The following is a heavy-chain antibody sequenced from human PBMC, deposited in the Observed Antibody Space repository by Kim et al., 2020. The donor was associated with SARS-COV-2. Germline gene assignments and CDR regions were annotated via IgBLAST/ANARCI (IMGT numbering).Heavy chain of an antibody. J-gene: IGHJ4*02. Sequence: NYAQKLQGRVTMTTDTSTSTAYMELRSLRSDDTAVYYCARDGGGIAAGGDWGQGTLVTVSS. CDR3: ARDGGGIAAGGD. V-gene: IGHV1-18*01. D-gene: IGHD6-13*01.